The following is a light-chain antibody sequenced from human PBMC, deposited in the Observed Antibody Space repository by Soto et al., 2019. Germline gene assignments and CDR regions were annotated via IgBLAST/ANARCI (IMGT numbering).Light chain of an antibody. CDR1: QSISTY. CDR2: AAS. CDR3: QQTYSTPPET. V-gene: IGKV1-39*01. Sequence: DIQMTQSPSSLSASVGDRITITCRASQSISTYLNWYQQKPGKAPKVLIYAASTLQSGVPSRFSGSGSRTDFTLTISTLQPEDFATYYCQQTYSTPPETFGQGTKVEIK. J-gene: IGKJ1*01.